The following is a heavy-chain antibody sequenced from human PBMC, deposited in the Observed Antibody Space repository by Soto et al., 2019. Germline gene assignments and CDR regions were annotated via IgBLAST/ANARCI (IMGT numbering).Heavy chain of an antibody. J-gene: IGHJ5*02. V-gene: IGHV1-69*01. D-gene: IGHD1-26*01. CDR3: AKASGRSLYNWFDP. CDR2: IVPLFGTT. CDR1: GGNFTSYA. Sequence: QVQLVQSGAEVKKPGSSVKVSCKASGGNFTSYAISWVRQAPGQGPEFMGGIVPLFGTTNYAHKFRGRVTVTADESSSTVYMEMSSLRSEDTAVYYCAKASGRSLYNWFDPWGQGTLVTVST.